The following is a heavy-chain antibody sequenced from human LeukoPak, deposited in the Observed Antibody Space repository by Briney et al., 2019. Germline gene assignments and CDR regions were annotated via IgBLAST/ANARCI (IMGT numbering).Heavy chain of an antibody. J-gene: IGHJ3*02. CDR1: GGSISSYY. Sequence: LETLSLTCTVSGGSISSYYWSWIRQPPGKGLEWIGYIYYRGSTNYNSSLKSRVTISVATSKNQFSLKLSSVTAADTAVYYCARDQGGGGAFDIWGQGTMVTVSS. CDR3: ARDQGGGGAFDI. CDR2: IYYRGST. D-gene: IGHD3-16*01. V-gene: IGHV4-59*01.